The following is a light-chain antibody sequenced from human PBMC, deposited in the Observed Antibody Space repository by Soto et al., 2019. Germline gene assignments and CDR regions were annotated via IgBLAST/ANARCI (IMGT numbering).Light chain of an antibody. CDR2: EGD. V-gene: IGLV2-23*01. J-gene: IGLJ2*01. CDR3: CSYAGSSTLVL. CDR1: SSDVGGYDF. Sequence: QSVLTQPRSVSGSPGQSVTISCTGTSSDVGGYDFVSWYQQHPGKAPKLIIYEGDKRPSGLSNRFSGSKSGNTASLTISGLQAEDEADYYCCSYAGSSTLVLFGGGTKLTVL.